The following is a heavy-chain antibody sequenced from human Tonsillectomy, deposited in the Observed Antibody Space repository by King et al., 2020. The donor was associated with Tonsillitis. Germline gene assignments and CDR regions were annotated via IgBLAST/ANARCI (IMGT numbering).Heavy chain of an antibody. D-gene: IGHD3-22*01. V-gene: IGHV3-33*01. CDR3: ARGTYDSSGYYLGSLDY. CDR1: GFTFSSYG. Sequence: VQLVESGGGVVQPGRALRLSCAASGFTFSSYGMHWVRQAPGKGLDWVAVIWYDGSNKYYADSVKGRFTSSRDNSKHTLYLQMNSLRAEDTAVYYCARGTYDSSGYYLGSLDYWGQGTLVTVSS. CDR2: IWYDGSNK. J-gene: IGHJ4*02.